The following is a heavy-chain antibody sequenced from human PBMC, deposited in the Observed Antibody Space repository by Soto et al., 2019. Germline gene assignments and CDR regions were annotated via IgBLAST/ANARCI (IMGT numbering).Heavy chain of an antibody. Sequence: SETLSLTCTVSGASIDNYYWSWIRQPPGEGLEWIAYVYHNGNTNYNPSLKSRVTISLDPSRNQFSLKLKSVTAADTATYYCGRENSGSPGDYWGQGSLVTVSS. CDR3: GRENSGSPGDY. D-gene: IGHD3-10*01. CDR2: VYHNGNT. CDR1: GASIDNYY. J-gene: IGHJ4*01. V-gene: IGHV4-59*01.